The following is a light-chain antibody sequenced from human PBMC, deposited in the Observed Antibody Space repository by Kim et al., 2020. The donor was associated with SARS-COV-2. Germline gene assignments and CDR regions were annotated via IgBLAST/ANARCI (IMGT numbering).Light chain of an antibody. Sequence: ASGGDRVTITHRTSQNINSHLNWYHQKPGRAPKLLIYAASTLHGGVPSRFSGSGSETDFTLTISSLQPEDFATYFCQQTYISPFTFGPGTKVDIK. CDR1: QNINSH. CDR3: QQTYISPFT. V-gene: IGKV1-39*01. CDR2: AAS. J-gene: IGKJ3*01.